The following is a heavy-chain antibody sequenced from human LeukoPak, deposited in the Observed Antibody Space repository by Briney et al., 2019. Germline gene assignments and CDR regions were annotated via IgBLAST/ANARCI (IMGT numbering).Heavy chain of an antibody. D-gene: IGHD3-10*01. CDR3: ARVDSMVRGVDYFDY. V-gene: IGHV4-4*07. J-gene: IGHJ4*02. Sequence: PSETLSLTCTVSGGSISSYYWSWIRQPAGKGLEWIGRIYTSGSTNYNPSLKSRVTMSVDTSKNQFSLKLSSVTAADTAVYYCARVDSMVRGVDYFDYWGQGTLVTVSS. CDR1: GGSISSYY. CDR2: IYTSGST.